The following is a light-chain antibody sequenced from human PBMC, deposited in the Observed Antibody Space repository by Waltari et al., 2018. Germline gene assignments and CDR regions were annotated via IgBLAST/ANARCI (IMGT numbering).Light chain of an antibody. J-gene: IGKJ1*01. V-gene: IGKV1-17*01. CDR3: LQHNSYPWT. Sequence: DIQMTQSPSSLSASVGDTVTITCRASQGIGNYLNWFQQKPGKAPKLLIYAATTLQSGVPLRFSVSGFGTEFTLTISSLQPEDFASYYCLQHNSYPWTVGQGTKVEIK. CDR2: AAT. CDR1: QGIGNY.